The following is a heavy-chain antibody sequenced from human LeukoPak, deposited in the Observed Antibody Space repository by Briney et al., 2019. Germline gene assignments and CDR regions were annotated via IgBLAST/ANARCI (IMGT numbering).Heavy chain of an antibody. D-gene: IGHD3-16*02. CDR3: ARSLMITFGGVIARAREIDY. CDR1: GGSISSSNW. Sequence: KTSETLSLTCAVSGGSISSSNWWSWVRQPPGKGLEWIGEIYHSGSTNYNPSLKSRVTISVDTSKNQFSLKLSSVTAADTAVYYCARSLMITFGGVIARAREIDYWGQGTLVTVSS. V-gene: IGHV4-4*02. CDR2: IYHSGST. J-gene: IGHJ4*02.